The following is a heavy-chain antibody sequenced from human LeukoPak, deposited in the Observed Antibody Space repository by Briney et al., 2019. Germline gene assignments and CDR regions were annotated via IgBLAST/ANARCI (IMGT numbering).Heavy chain of an antibody. V-gene: IGHV3-23*01. J-gene: IGHJ4*02. Sequence: GGSLRLSYAASGFTFSSYSMNWVRQAPGKGLEWVSAISGSGGSTYYADSVKGRFTISRDNSKNTLYLQMNSLRAEDTALYYCAKVDSSSSESNYCDYWGQETLVTVSS. CDR1: GFTFSSYS. CDR3: AKVDSSSSESNYCDY. CDR2: ISGSGGST. D-gene: IGHD6-6*01.